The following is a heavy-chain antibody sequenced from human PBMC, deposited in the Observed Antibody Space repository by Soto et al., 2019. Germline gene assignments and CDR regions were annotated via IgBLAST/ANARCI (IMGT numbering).Heavy chain of an antibody. V-gene: IGHV1-69*13. CDR1: GGTFSSYA. CDR3: ARPKGYSSSWIWFDP. CDR2: IIPIFGTA. J-gene: IGHJ5*02. D-gene: IGHD6-13*01. Sequence: ASVKVSCKASGGTFSSYAISWVRQAPGQGLEWMGGIIPIFGTANYAQKFQGRVTITADESTSTAYMELSSLRPEDTAVYYCARPKGYSSSWIWFDPWGQGTLVTVSS.